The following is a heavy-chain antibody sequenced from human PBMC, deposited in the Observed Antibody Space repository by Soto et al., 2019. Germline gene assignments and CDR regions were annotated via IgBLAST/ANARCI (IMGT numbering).Heavy chain of an antibody. Sequence: ASVKVSCKASGYNFSTYAMHWVRQAPGQSLEWMGWINGGTGQTKYSQRFQDRVAITRETSASTAYMELTSLTSEDTAVYYCARGKGMEENYYYYGMDIWGQGTTVTVSS. CDR3: ARGKGMEENYYYYGMDI. J-gene: IGHJ6*02. D-gene: IGHD1-1*01. CDR2: INGGTGQT. CDR1: GYNFSTYA. V-gene: IGHV1-3*01.